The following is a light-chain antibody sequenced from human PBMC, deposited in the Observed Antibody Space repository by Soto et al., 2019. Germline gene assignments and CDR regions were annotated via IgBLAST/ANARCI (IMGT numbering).Light chain of an antibody. V-gene: IGKV3-20*01. J-gene: IGKJ1*01. CDR2: GAS. Sequence: EIVLTQSPGTLSLTPGERATLSCRASQSVSSSSLAWYQQKPGQAPRLLIYGASSWATGIPDRFSGSGSGTDFTLTISRLEPADFAVYYCQQYVSSRTFGQGTKVEI. CDR1: QSVSSSS. CDR3: QQYVSSRT.